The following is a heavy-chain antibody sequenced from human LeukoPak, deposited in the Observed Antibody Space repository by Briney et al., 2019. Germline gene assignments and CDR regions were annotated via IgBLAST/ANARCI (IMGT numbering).Heavy chain of an antibody. V-gene: IGHV3-64*04. D-gene: IGHD3-3*01. CDR3: AKTLGEFTSAFDI. CDR2: ISSNGGST. Sequence: PGGSLRLSCSASGFTFSRYAMHWVRQAPGKGLEYVSAISSNGGSTYYADSVKGRFTVSRDNSENTLYLQMNSLRAEDTAVYYCAKTLGEFTSAFDIWGQGTMVTVSS. CDR1: GFTFSRYA. J-gene: IGHJ3*02.